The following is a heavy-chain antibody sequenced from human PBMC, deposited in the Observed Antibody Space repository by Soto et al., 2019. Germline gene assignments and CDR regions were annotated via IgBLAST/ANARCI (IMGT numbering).Heavy chain of an antibody. D-gene: IGHD1-1*01. CDR2: ILYDGSNK. CDR1: GFTFINYG. CDR3: AKSRDAYNFYFYYGMDV. V-gene: IGHV3-30*18. Sequence: PWGSLRLSCAASGFTFINYGIHFFRQTPVKWLEWVALILYDGSNKYYADSVKGRFTISRDNSKNTLYLQVSSLRAEDTAVYYCAKSRDAYNFYFYYGMDVWGQGTSVTVSS. J-gene: IGHJ6*02.